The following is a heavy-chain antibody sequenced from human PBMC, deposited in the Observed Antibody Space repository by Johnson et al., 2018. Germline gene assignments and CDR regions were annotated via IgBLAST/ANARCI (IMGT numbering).Heavy chain of an antibody. J-gene: IGHJ6*03. D-gene: IGHD2/OR15-2a*01. CDR2: VSWDGSTT. V-gene: IGHV3-43*01. CDR1: GFTFGEYA. CDR3: ARGDFPKSDFFYNYYYMGV. Sequence: VQLVQSGGLVVQPGGSLRLSCVTSGFTFGEYAMHWVRQAPGNGLEWVSLVSWDGSTTYYADAVQGRFTISRDNSKNSLYLQMNGLRTEDTALYYCARGDFPKSDFFYNYYYMGVWGKGTTVTVSS.